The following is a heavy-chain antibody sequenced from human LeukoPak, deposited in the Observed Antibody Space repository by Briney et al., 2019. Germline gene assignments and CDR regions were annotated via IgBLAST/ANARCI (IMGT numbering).Heavy chain of an antibody. CDR1: GYTFTSYD. J-gene: IGHJ4*02. CDR3: ARGRGAYCGGDCSYFDY. CDR2: MNPNSDNT. V-gene: IGHV1-8*01. D-gene: IGHD2-21*02. Sequence: GASVKVSCKASGYTFTSYDINWVRQATGQGLEWMGWMNPNSDNTGYAQKFQGRVTMTRNTSINTAYMGLSSLRSEDTAVYYCARGRGAYCGGDCSYFDYWGQGTLVTVSS.